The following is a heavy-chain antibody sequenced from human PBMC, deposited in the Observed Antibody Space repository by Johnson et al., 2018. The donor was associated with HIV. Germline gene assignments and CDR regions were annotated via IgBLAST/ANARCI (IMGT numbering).Heavy chain of an antibody. Sequence: VQLVESGGGLVKPGGSLRLSCVASGFTFSDHYMSWIRQAPGKGLEWVSGINWNGGSTGYADSVKGRFTISRDNSKDTLYLEMNSLRVEDTAVYYCARDRPYYYGSGDAFDIWGQGTMVTVSS. J-gene: IGHJ3*02. CDR1: GFTFSDHY. CDR2: INWNGGST. CDR3: ARDRPYYYGSGDAFDI. D-gene: IGHD3-10*01. V-gene: IGHV3-20*04.